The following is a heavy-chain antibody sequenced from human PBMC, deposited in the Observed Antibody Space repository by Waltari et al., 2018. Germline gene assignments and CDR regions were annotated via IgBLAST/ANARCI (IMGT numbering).Heavy chain of an antibody. D-gene: IGHD1-7*01. CDR1: GFTFSSSW. V-gene: IGHV3-74*01. CDR3: AELSSSAFHI. J-gene: IGHJ3*02. Sequence: EVPLVESGGGLVQPGGSLRLSCAASGFTFSSSWMHWVRQAPGKGRAWVSRINSDGSSTSYADSVMGRFTISRDNAKNTLYLQMNSLSVDDTAVYYCAELSSSAFHIWGQGTMVTVSS. CDR2: INSDGSST.